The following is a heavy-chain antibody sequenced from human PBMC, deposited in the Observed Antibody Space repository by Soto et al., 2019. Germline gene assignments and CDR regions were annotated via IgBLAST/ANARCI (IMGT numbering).Heavy chain of an antibody. CDR3: ARVGYSGNWFVDSVAGANWFDH. V-gene: IGHV1-18*01. D-gene: IGHD6-13*01. CDR2: ISAYNGNT. J-gene: IGHJ5*02. Sequence: ASVKVSCKASGYSFTNNGISWVRQAPGQGLEWMGWISAYNGNTNYVKKFQGRVTMTTDTSTSTASMELRSLRSDDTAVYYCARVGYSGNWFVDSVAGANWFDHWGQGTLVTVSS. CDR1: GYSFTNNG.